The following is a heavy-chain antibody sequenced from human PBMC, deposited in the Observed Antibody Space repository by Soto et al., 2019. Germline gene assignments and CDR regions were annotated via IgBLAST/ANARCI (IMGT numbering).Heavy chain of an antibody. Sequence: PGGSLRLSCAAPGFNFNIHALHWIRQAPGEGLEWVAVMSPGGNSQYYADSVKGRFTISRDTSKSTLYLQMNSLRAEDTAVYYCARDPPDYYDSSGYFDFDYWGQGTPVTASS. D-gene: IGHD3-22*01. CDR1: GFNFNIHA. J-gene: IGHJ4*02. CDR2: MSPGGNSQ. CDR3: ARDPPDYYDSSGYFDFDY. V-gene: IGHV3-30-3*01.